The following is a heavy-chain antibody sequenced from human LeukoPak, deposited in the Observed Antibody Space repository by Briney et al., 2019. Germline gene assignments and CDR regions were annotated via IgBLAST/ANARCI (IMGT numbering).Heavy chain of an antibody. CDR3: AKAGGLLWFGDPRVPFDY. V-gene: IGHV3-9*01. CDR1: GFTFDDYA. Sequence: PGGSLRLSCAASGFTFDDYAMHWVRQAPGKGLEWVSGISWNSGSIGYADSVKGRFTISRDNAKNSLYLQMNSLRAEDTALYYCAKAGGLLWFGDPRVPFDYWGQGTLVTVSS. D-gene: IGHD3-10*01. J-gene: IGHJ4*02. CDR2: ISWNSGSI.